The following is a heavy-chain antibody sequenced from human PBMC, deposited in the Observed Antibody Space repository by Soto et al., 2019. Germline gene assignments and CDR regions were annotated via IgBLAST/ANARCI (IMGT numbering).Heavy chain of an antibody. D-gene: IGHD5-18*01. Sequence: SVKVCCKASGEPLSHYGFSLVRQVPGKGLEWMGGTTAILGTRDYAQKFQGRMTITSDESTTTSYMELNSLTSDDTAVYYCAAGDSSDTGDHWGQGTMVTVSS. CDR1: GEPLSHYG. CDR2: TTAILGTR. CDR3: AAGDSSDTGDH. J-gene: IGHJ4*02. V-gene: IGHV1-69*13.